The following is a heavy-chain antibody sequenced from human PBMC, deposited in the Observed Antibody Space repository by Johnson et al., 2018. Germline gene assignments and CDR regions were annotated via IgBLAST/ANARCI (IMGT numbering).Heavy chain of an antibody. CDR3: ARFSGWAFAI. D-gene: IGHD6-19*01. CDR1: GDSISSYY. Sequence: QVQLQESGPGLVKPSETLSLTCSVSGDSISSYYWNWIRQPPGKGLEWIGYIYNTGSTNYNPSLKSRVTISVDTSKNHFSLKVSSVTAADRAVYYCARFSGWAFAIWGRGTMVTVSS. J-gene: IGHJ3*02. V-gene: IGHV4-59*01. CDR2: IYNTGST.